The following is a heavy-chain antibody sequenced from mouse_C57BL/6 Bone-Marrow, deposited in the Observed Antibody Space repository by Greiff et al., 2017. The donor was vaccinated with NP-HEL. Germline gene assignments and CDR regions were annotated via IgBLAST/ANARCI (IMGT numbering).Heavy chain of an antibody. CDR3: ARRYYGSSYRWYFDV. Sequence: QVQLQQSGAELARPGASVKLSCKASGYTFTSYGISWVKQRTGQGLEWIGEIYPRSGNTYYNEKFKGKATLTADKSSSTAYMKLRSLTSEDSAVYYCARRYYGSSYRWYFDVWGTGTTVTVSA. CDR2: IYPRSGNT. J-gene: IGHJ1*03. D-gene: IGHD1-1*01. V-gene: IGHV1-81*01. CDR1: GYTFTSYG.